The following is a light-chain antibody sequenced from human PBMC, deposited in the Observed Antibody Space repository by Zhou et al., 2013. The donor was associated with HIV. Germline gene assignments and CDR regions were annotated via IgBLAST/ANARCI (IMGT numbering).Light chain of an antibody. CDR3: QQYGNSPPIT. V-gene: IGKV1-8*01. CDR2: AAS. Sequence: AIRMTQSPSSFSASTGDRVTITCRATHSISTYVAWFQQKPGKAPKLLVYAASTLQSGVPSRFSATGSGTDFTLTIGCLQSEDFAVYYCQQYGNSPPITFGQGTRLEIK. J-gene: IGKJ5*01. CDR1: HSISTY.